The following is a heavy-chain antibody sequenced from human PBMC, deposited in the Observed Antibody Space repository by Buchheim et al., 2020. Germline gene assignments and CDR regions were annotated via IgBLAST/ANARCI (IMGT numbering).Heavy chain of an antibody. Sequence: VQLVESGGGVVQPGGSLRLSCAVSGFTFSSYWMTWVRQAPGKGLEWVSNIKQDGSEKYYVDSVKGRFTISRDNARNSLYLQMNSLRVEDTAVYYCAREGSGSTYYYSGMDVWGQGTT. V-gene: IGHV3-7*01. J-gene: IGHJ6*02. D-gene: IGHD3-10*01. CDR2: IKQDGSEK. CDR3: AREGSGSTYYYSGMDV. CDR1: GFTFSSYW.